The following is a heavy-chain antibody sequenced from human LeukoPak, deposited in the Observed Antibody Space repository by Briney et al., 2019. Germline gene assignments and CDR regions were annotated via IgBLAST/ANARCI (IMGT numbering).Heavy chain of an antibody. V-gene: IGHV1-2*02. Sequence: ASVKVSCKASGYTFTSYDINWVRQATGQGLEWMGWINPNSGGTNYAQKFQGRVTMTRDTSISTAYMELSRLRSDDTAVYYCARGEYNWNDVGWFDPWGQGTLVTVSS. D-gene: IGHD1-20*01. CDR2: INPNSGGT. CDR3: ARGEYNWNDVGWFDP. J-gene: IGHJ5*02. CDR1: GYTFTSYD.